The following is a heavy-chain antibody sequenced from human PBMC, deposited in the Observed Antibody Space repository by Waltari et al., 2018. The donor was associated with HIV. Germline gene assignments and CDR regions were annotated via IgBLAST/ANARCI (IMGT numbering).Heavy chain of an antibody. Sequence: QVQLVQSGAEVKKPGSSVKVSCKASVGTFSRYAIRWVRSPPGQGREWMGGIIPIFGTANYAQKFQGRVTITADEATSTAYMELSSLRSEDTAVYYCARDDSSGSDSIGFDYWGQGTLVTVSS. CDR2: IIPIFGTA. V-gene: IGHV1-69*12. D-gene: IGHD3-22*01. CDR3: ARDDSSGSDSIGFDY. J-gene: IGHJ4*02. CDR1: VGTFSRYA.